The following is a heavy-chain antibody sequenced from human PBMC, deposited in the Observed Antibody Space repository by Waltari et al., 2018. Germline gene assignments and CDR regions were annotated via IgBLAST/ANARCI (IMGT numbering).Heavy chain of an antibody. CDR2: ISGYKGNT. V-gene: IGHV1-18*01. CDR1: GYTFTSYG. CDR3: AGARDSGYPKDAFDI. D-gene: IGHD5-12*01. J-gene: IGHJ3*02. Sequence: QVQLVQSGAEAKQPGASVKVSCKASGYTFTSYGISWVRQPPGQGLEGVGRISGYKGNTNYALKLQGRVTMTTDTSTSTAYMERRSLRSDDAAVYYCAGARDSGYPKDAFDIWGQGTMVTVSS.